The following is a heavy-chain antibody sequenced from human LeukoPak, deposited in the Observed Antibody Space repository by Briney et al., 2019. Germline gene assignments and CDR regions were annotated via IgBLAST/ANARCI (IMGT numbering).Heavy chain of an antibody. CDR1: GISLSTKAVV. V-gene: IGHV2-5*01. D-gene: IGHD4-17*01. CDR3: VHRTTVTSVDH. J-gene: IGHJ4*02. Sequence: SGATLRNPSQTPRLTCTFSGISLSTKAVVGGWVRQPPGKALGWHAFIYGNDDKRYSPSLGSRLNITKAISENQVVVTETDMDYVDTATYYCVHRTTVTSVDHWGQGTLVTVSS. CDR2: IYGNDDK.